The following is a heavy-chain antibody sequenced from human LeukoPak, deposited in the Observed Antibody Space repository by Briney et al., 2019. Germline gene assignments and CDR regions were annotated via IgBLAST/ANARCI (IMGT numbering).Heavy chain of an antibody. J-gene: IGHJ3*02. V-gene: IGHV3-21*01. CDR3: ARGLRRTAGQHVAFDI. Sequence: GGSLRLSCAASGFTFSSYSMNWVRQAPGKGLGGVSSISSSSSYIYYADSVKCRFTISRDNPKNSLYLQVNRLRAEGTAGYHCARGLRRTAGQHVAFDIWGQGTMVTVSS. CDR2: ISSSSSYI. CDR1: GFTFSSYS. D-gene: IGHD6-13*01.